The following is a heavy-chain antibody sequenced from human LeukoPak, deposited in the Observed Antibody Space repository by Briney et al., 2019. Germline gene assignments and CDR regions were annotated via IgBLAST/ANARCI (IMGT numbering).Heavy chain of an antibody. Sequence: GGSLRLSCAASVFTLSDYYMLCMRPAPGRGLEWVSYISSSGSTIYYADSVKGRFIISRDNAKNSLYLQMNSLRAEDTAVYYCARDSRSEYWGQGTLVTVSS. CDR3: ARDSRSEY. CDR1: VFTLSDYY. J-gene: IGHJ4*02. CDR2: ISSSGSTI. D-gene: IGHD6-13*01. V-gene: IGHV3-11*04.